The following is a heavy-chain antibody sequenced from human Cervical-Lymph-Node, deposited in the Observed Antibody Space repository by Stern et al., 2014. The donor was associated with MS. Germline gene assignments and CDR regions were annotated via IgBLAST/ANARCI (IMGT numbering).Heavy chain of an antibody. Sequence: QVQLVESGGGVVQPGRSLRLSCAASGFTFSSYGMHWVRQAPGKGLEWVAVISYDGSNKYYADSVKGRFPISRNNSKNTLYLHMNSLSVEDTALYSGEKETGGMRGYEKYPYFDYWGRGTLVTVSS. D-gene: IGHD5-12*01. CDR1: GFTFSSYG. CDR2: ISYDGSNK. CDR3: EKETGGMRGYEKYPYFDY. V-gene: IGHV3-30*18. J-gene: IGHJ4*02.